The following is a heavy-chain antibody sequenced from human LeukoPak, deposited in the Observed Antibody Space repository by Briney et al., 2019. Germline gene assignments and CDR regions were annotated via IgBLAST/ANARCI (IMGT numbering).Heavy chain of an antibody. CDR3: ARDNSGAYGD. D-gene: IGHD1-26*01. Sequence: AGGSLRLSCAASGFTFSDYYMMWIRQATGKGLEWISYISNTATTIYYADSVKGRFTISRDNAKNLLFLQMNRLRVEDTAVYYCARDNSGAYGDSGQGTLVTVSS. V-gene: IGHV3-11*01. J-gene: IGHJ4*02. CDR2: ISNTATTI. CDR1: GFTFSDYY.